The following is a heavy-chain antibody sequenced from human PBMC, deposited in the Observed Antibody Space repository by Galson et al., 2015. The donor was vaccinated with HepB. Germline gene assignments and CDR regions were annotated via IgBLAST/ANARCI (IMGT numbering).Heavy chain of an antibody. Sequence: SLRLSCAASGFTFSSYAMSWVRQAPGKGLEWVSAISGSGGSTYYADSVKGRFTISRDNSKNTLYLQMNSLRAEDTAVYYCAKEYCISTSCYGGFDYWGQGALVTVSS. CDR3: AKEYCISTSCYGGFDY. CDR2: ISGSGGST. J-gene: IGHJ4*02. V-gene: IGHV3-23*01. D-gene: IGHD2-2*01. CDR1: GFTFSSYA.